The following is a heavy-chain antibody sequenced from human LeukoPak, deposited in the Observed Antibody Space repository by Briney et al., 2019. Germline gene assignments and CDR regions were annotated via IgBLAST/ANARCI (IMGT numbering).Heavy chain of an antibody. CDR2: IYHSGST. J-gene: IGHJ6*02. V-gene: IGHV4-4*02. D-gene: IGHD3-3*01. CDR1: GGSISSSNW. Sequence: PSETLSLTCAVSGGSISSSNWWSWVRQPPGKGLEWIGEIYHSGSTNYNPSLKSRVTISVDKSKNQFSLKLSSVTAADTAVYYCARVRFLEWLLGYCYYGMDVWGQGTTVTVSS. CDR3: ARVRFLEWLLGYCYYGMDV.